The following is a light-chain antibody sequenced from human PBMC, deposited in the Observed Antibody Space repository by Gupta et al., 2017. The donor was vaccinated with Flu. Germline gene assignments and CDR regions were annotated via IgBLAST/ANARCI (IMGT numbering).Light chain of an antibody. CDR3: QQYATSPST. V-gene: IGKV3-20*01. CDR2: RAS. Sequence: GTLSLSPGDRAILSCRASQSVSNDYLVWYQQKSGQAPRLLIYRASTRATGIPDRFTGSGSGTDFTLTISRLEPEDFAVYYCQQYATSPSTFGPGTKVDIK. J-gene: IGKJ3*01. CDR1: QSVSNDY.